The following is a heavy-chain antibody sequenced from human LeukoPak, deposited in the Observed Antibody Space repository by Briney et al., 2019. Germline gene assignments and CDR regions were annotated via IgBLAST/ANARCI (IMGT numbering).Heavy chain of an antibody. Sequence: ASVKVSCKASGYTFTGYYMHWVRQAPGQGLEWMGRINPNSGGTNYAQKFQGRVTMTRDTSISTAYMELSRLRSDDTAVYYCARAIAARLGIDYWGQGTLVTVSS. V-gene: IGHV1-2*06. CDR2: INPNSGGT. D-gene: IGHD6-6*01. CDR3: ARAIAARLGIDY. CDR1: GYTFTGYY. J-gene: IGHJ4*02.